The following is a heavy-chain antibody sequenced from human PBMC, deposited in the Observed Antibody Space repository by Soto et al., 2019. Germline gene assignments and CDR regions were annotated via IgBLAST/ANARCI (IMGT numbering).Heavy chain of an antibody. Sequence: GGSLRLSCAASGFTFSSYAMSWVRQAPGKGLEWVSSISSGGGSTYYADPVKGRLTISRDNSKKTLYLQMNSLRAEDTAVYYCAKDDSRTYYYYYYMDVSGKGTTVTVS. V-gene: IGHV3-23*01. D-gene: IGHD2-21*02. CDR3: AKDDSRTYYYYYYMDV. CDR2: ISSGGGST. CDR1: GFTFSSYA. J-gene: IGHJ6*03.